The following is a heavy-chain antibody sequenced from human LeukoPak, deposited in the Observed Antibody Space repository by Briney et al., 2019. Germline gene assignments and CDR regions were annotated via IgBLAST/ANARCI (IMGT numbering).Heavy chain of an antibody. CDR1: SGSMTDSC. CDR3: TREGYDRSGYFLDF. Sequence: SETLSLTCSVSSGSMTDSCWSWFRQAPGKGFEWLGFIYPDGRIEYSPSLRSRVTFSVATSKLEATVRLSSVTASDTAVYYCTREGYDRSGYFLDFWGQGTLVTVSP. V-gene: IGHV4-59*12. D-gene: IGHD3-22*01. CDR2: IYPDGRI. J-gene: IGHJ4*02.